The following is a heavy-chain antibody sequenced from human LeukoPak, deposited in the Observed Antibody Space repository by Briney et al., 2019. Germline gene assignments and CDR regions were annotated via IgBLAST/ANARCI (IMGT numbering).Heavy chain of an antibody. CDR2: IYPGDSNT. V-gene: IGHV5-51*01. CDR1: GYIFTNYW. CDR3: ARPAYSGRSDAFDI. J-gene: IGHJ3*02. Sequence: GASLMICCTCSGYIFTNYWNACVRQMPGKGLEWMGIIYPGDSNTRYSPSFQGQVTITADKSISTAYVQWSSLKASDTAMYYCARPAYSGRSDAFDIWGQGTMVTVSS. D-gene: IGHD1-26*01.